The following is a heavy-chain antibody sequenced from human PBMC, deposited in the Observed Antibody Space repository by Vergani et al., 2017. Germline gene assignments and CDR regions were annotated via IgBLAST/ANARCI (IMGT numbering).Heavy chain of an antibody. D-gene: IGHD3-16*01. CDR3: TRDRLDDSYAYFDY. V-gene: IGHV3-30*02. J-gene: IGHJ4*02. CDR2: IRYDGSSE. Sequence: QVQILQSGGGVVQPGGSLRLSCTLSGFTLNTYGIHWVRQAPGKGLEWVSFIRYDGSSEYYGDSVKGRFTISRDKSQNTVNLQMSSLKAEDTAVYYCTRDRLDDSYAYFDYWGQGTLVTVSP. CDR1: GFTLNTYG.